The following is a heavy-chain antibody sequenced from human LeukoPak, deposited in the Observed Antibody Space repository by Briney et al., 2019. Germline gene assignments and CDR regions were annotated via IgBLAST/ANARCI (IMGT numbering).Heavy chain of an antibody. CDR3: AKRGSGGYPGY. Sequence: GGTLRLSCAASGFTFSGYGMNWVRQAPGKGLEWVSAISASGVITYYADSVKGRFTISRDNSKNTLYLQMNSLRAEDTAVYYCAKRGSGGYPGYWGQGTLVTVSS. CDR2: ISASGVIT. CDR1: GFTFSGYG. J-gene: IGHJ4*02. V-gene: IGHV3-23*01. D-gene: IGHD3-10*01.